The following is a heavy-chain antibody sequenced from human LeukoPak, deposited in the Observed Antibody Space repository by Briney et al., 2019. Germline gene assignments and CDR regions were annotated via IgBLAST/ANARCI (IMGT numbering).Heavy chain of an antibody. Sequence: GASVKVSCKASGYTFTSYYMHWVRQAPGQGLEWMGIINPSGGSTSYAQKFQGRVTMTRDTSTGTVYMELSSLRSEDTAVYYCAIGTHCSSTSCLEIFDYWGQGTLVTVSS. CDR1: GYTFTSYY. CDR3: AIGTHCSSTSCLEIFDY. V-gene: IGHV1-46*01. CDR2: INPSGGST. D-gene: IGHD2-2*01. J-gene: IGHJ4*02.